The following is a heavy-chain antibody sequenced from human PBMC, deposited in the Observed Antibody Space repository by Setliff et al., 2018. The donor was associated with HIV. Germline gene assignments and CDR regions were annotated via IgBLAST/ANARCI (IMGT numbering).Heavy chain of an antibody. V-gene: IGHV3-15*01. Sequence: GGSLRLSCAASGFAFRNAWMSWVRQAPGKGLEWVGHVKSITDGGTIEYAAPVGGRFTSSRHDSKNTLSLQMNSLKTEDTGVYYCEGSTGDEVSCWGQGTLVTVSS. CDR3: EGSTGDEVSC. CDR1: GFAFRNAW. D-gene: IGHD7-27*01. CDR2: VKSITDGGTI. J-gene: IGHJ4*02.